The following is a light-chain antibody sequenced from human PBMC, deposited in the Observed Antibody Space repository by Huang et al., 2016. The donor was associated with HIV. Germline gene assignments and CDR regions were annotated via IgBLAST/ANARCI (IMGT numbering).Light chain of an antibody. CDR2: AAS. Sequence: DIQVTQSPSSLSASVGDRVTISCRTESEHSSNLNWYQQKPGQAPNLLIFAASNLQSGVPSRFSGSGSGTNFTLTINSLQPEDFARYYCQESYSSLSITFGQGTRL. CDR3: QESYSSLSIT. J-gene: IGKJ5*01. V-gene: IGKV1-39*01. CDR1: EHSSN.